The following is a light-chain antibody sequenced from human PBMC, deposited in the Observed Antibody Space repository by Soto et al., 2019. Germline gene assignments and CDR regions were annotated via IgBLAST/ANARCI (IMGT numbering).Light chain of an antibody. Sequence: EIVMTQSPATLSVSPGERATLSCRASQSISSTLAWYHQKPGQAPRLLIYGASTRASGIPARFSGSGSGTEFTLTISSLQSEDFAVDYCQHYNSWPPKFTFGPGTKVDIK. CDR1: QSISST. V-gene: IGKV3-15*01. J-gene: IGKJ3*01. CDR2: GAS. CDR3: QHYNSWPPKFT.